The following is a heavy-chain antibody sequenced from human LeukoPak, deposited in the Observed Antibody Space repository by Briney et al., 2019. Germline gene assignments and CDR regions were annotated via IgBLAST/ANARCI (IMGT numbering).Heavy chain of an antibody. CDR1: GGSFRGYY. CDR3: ASGQYYDLWSGYYVD. D-gene: IGHD3-3*01. V-gene: IGHV4-34*01. Sequence: AETLSLTCAVYGGSFRGYYWSWIRQPPGKGLEWIGEINHSGSTNYNPSLESRVTISVDTSKNHFSLKLNSVTAADTAVYYCASGQYYDLWSGYYVDWGQGTLVTVSA. CDR2: INHSGST. J-gene: IGHJ4*02.